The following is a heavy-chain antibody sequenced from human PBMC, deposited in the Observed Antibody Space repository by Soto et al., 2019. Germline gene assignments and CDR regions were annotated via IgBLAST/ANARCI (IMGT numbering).Heavy chain of an antibody. J-gene: IGHJ4*02. V-gene: IGHV4-39*02. CDR2: IYYSGST. CDR3: ATYVTVAGTFFYY. D-gene: IGHD6-19*01. CDR1: GGSISRSSYY. Sequence: SETRSLTCTVSGGSISRSSYYWGWIRQPPGKGLEWIGSIYYSGSTYYNVSLKSRVTISVDTSKNHFSLKLSSVTAADTAVYYCATYVTVAGTFFYYWGQGALVTVSS.